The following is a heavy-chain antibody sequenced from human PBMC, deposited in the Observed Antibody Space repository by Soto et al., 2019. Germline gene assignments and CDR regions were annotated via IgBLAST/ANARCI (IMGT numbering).Heavy chain of an antibody. J-gene: IGHJ3*02. CDR1: GFPFSTYG. CDR3: AKLGDYYFDSRDYSSSSPIDAFDI. D-gene: IGHD3-22*01. CDR2: ISYDGSSQ. Sequence: PGGSVRLSCAASGFPFSTYGINWVRQAPGEGLERVALISYDGSSQYVADSVKGRFTISRENSKNTLYLQMNSLRAEDTAVYYCAKLGDYYFDSRDYSSSSPIDAFDIWGQGTLVTVSS. V-gene: IGHV3-30*18.